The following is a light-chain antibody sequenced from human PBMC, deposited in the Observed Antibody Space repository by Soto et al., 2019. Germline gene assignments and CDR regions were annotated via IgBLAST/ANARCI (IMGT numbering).Light chain of an antibody. CDR2: KNN. Sequence: QSVLTQPPSASGTPGQSVTLSCSGSTSNIGSNAVNWYQQLPGTAHKLLIYKNNQRPSGVPDRFSGSKFGTSASLAISGLQSEDEADYHCAAWDDSLHGVAFGGGTKLTVL. CDR3: AAWDDSLHGVA. CDR1: TSNIGSNA. J-gene: IGLJ3*02. V-gene: IGLV1-44*01.